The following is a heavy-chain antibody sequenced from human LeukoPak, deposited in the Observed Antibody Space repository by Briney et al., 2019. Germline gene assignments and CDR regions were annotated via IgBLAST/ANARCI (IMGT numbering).Heavy chain of an antibody. CDR2: ISGSGGST. CDR3: AKAQKKAAAGFLDY. V-gene: IGHV3-23*01. D-gene: IGHD6-13*01. CDR1: GFTFSSYA. J-gene: IGHJ4*02. Sequence: GGSLRLSCAASGFTFSSYAMSWVRQAPGKGLEWVSAISGSGGSTYYADSVKGRFTISRDNSKNTPYLQMNSLRAEDTAVYYCAKAQKKAAAGFLDYWGQGTLVTVSS.